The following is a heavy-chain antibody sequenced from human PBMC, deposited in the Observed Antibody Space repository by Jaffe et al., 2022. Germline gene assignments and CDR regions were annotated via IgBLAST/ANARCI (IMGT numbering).Heavy chain of an antibody. CDR2: VDPEDGET. CDR1: GYTFTDYY. Sequence: EVQLVQSGAEVKKPGATVKISCKVSGYTFTDYYMHWVQQAPGKGLEWMGLVDPEDGETIYAEKFQGRVTITADTSTDTAYMELSSLRSEDTAVYYCVATFPGYSSSWSKRGYFDYWGQGTLVTVSS. CDR3: VATFPGYSSSWSKRGYFDY. J-gene: IGHJ4*02. D-gene: IGHD6-13*01. V-gene: IGHV1-69-2*01.